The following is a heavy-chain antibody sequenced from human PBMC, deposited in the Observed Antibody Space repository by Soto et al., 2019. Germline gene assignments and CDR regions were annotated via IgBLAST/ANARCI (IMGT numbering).Heavy chain of an antibody. CDR1: GFTFSSYG. Sequence: GGSLRLSCAASGFTFSSYGMHWVRQAPGKGLERVAVISYDGSNKYYADSVKGRFTISSDNSKNTLYLQMNSLRAEDTAVYYCAKDRSSSGFNWFDPWGQGTLVTVS. CDR3: AKDRSSSGFNWFDP. CDR2: ISYDGSNK. V-gene: IGHV3-30*18. D-gene: IGHD3-22*01. J-gene: IGHJ5*02.